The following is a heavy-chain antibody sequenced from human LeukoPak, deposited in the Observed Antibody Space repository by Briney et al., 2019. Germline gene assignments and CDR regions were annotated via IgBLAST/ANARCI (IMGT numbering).Heavy chain of an antibody. J-gene: IGHJ4*02. CDR3: AKELNMHGSGSPLDY. V-gene: IGHV3-48*01. D-gene: IGHD3-10*01. Sequence: GGSLRLSCAASGFTFSSYSMNWVRQAPGKGLEWVSYISSSSSTIYYADSVKGRFTISRDNAKNSLYLQMNSLRAEDTAVYYCAKELNMHGSGSPLDYWGQGTLVTVSS. CDR2: ISSSSSTI. CDR1: GFTFSSYS.